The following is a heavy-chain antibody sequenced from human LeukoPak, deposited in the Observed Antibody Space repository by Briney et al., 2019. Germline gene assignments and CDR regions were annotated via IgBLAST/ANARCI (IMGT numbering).Heavy chain of an antibody. Sequence: GGSLRLSCAASGFTFSSYGMHWVRQAPGKGLEWVAFIRYDGSNKYYADSVKGRFTISRDNSKNTLYLQMNSLRAEDTAVYYCAKGPLPWGSYYYFDYWGQGTLVTVSS. CDR1: GFTFSSYG. J-gene: IGHJ4*02. CDR3: AKGPLPWGSYYYFDY. D-gene: IGHD3-16*01. CDR2: IRYDGSNK. V-gene: IGHV3-30*02.